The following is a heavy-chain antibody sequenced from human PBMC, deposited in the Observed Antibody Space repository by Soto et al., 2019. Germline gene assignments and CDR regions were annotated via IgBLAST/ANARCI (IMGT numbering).Heavy chain of an antibody. V-gene: IGHV3-30*18. CDR1: GFTFSSYG. J-gene: IGHJ3*02. D-gene: IGHD2-15*01. CDR3: AKAEDIVVVVAATMGGAFDI. Sequence: QVQLVESGGGVVQPGRSLRLSCAASGFTFSSYGVHWVRQAPGKGLEWVAVISYDGSNKYYADSVKGRFTISRDNSKNTLYLQMNSPRAEDTAVYYCAKAEDIVVVVAATMGGAFDIWGQGTMVTVSS. CDR2: ISYDGSNK.